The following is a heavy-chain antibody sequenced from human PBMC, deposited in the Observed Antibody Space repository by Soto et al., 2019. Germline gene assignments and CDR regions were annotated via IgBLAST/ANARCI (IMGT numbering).Heavy chain of an antibody. CDR2: IWGSGDRT. CDR1: GFGCRTYA. J-gene: IGHJ6*02. V-gene: IGHV3-23*01. Sequence: GGAVRVSCVAFGFGCRTYAMAWVRQAPGKGLEWVSGIWGSGDRTFYADSVKGRFTISRDNSRNTLYLQMYSLTAEDTALYYCAKTGPYCGGDCSRYFYGMDVWGQGPTVTVSS. CDR3: AKTGPYCGGDCSRYFYGMDV. D-gene: IGHD2-21*02.